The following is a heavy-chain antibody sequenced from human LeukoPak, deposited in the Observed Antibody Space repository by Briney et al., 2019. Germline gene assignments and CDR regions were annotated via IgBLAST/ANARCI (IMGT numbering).Heavy chain of an antibody. Sequence: ASVKVSCKASGYTFTSYDINWVRQATGQGLEWMGWMNPNSGNTGYAQKFQGRVTMTRNTSISTACMELSSLRSEDTAVYYCARRGQGGGYDSSVTINDYWGQGTLVTVSS. CDR2: MNPNSGNT. J-gene: IGHJ4*02. V-gene: IGHV1-8*01. CDR1: GYTFTSYD. D-gene: IGHD3-22*01. CDR3: ARRGQGGGYDSSVTINDY.